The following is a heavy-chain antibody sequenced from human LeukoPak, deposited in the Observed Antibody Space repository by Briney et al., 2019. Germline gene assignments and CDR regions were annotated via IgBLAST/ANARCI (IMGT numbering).Heavy chain of an antibody. CDR2: IKQDGSEK. D-gene: IGHD1-26*01. CDR1: GFTFSSYW. V-gene: IGHV3-7*01. Sequence: GGSLRLSCAASGFTFSSYWMSWVRRAPGKGLEWVANIKQDGSEKYYVDSVKGRFTISRDNAKNSLYLQMNSLRAEDTAVYYCARSGSYFGYYYYMDVWGKGTTVTVSS. CDR3: ARSGSYFGYYYYMDV. J-gene: IGHJ6*03.